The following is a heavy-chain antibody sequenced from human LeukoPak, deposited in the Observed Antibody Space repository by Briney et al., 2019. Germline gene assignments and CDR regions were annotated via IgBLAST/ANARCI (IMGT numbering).Heavy chain of an antibody. CDR1: GFTFSSYS. J-gene: IGHJ4*02. V-gene: IGHV3-21*01. Sequence: GGSLRLSCAASGFTFSSYSMNWVRQAPGKGLKWVSSISSSSSYIYYADSVKGRFTISRDNAKNSLYLQMNSLRAEDTAVYYCARDSYYDSSGYPYWGQGTLVTVSS. CDR3: ARDSYYDSSGYPY. D-gene: IGHD3-22*01. CDR2: ISSSSSYI.